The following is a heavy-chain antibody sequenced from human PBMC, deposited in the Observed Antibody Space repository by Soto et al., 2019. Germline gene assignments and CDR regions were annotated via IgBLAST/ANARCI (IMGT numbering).Heavy chain of an antibody. J-gene: IGHJ4*02. CDR3: AKTPWEKYYSSWFDC. Sequence: QVQLVESGGGVVQPGRSLRLSCAASGFTFNSYGMHWVRQAPGKGLEWVASISHDGTNKYYVDSVKGRFTISRDNSKSTLYLQMNSLRAEDTAVCYCAKTPWEKYYSSWFDCWGQGTLVTVSS. D-gene: IGHD1-26*01. CDR1: GFTFNSYG. V-gene: IGHV3-30*18. CDR2: ISHDGTNK.